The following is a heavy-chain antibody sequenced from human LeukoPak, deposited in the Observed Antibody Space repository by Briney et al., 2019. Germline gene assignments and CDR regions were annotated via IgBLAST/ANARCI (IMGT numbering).Heavy chain of an antibody. CDR2: FGIDSGNT. D-gene: IGHD5-24*01. V-gene: IGHV3-21*05. CDR3: ARDYKYAFDN. Sequence: GGSLRLSCAASGLTFSDYSMNWVRQAPGKGLEWISYFGIDSGNTNYADSVKGRFTISVSKAKNSLYLQMNSLRVEDTAVYYCARDYKYAFDNWGQGTLVTVYS. CDR1: GLTFSDYS. J-gene: IGHJ4*02.